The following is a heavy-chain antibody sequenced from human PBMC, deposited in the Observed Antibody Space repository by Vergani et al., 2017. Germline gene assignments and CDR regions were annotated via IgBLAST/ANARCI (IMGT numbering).Heavy chain of an antibody. D-gene: IGHD3-9*01. V-gene: IGHV4-4*02. Sequence: QVQLQESGPGLVKPSGTLSLTCAVSGGSISSSNWWSWVRQPPGKGLEWIGEIYHSGSTNYNPSLKMRVTISVDKSTNQFSLKLGSVTAADASVYYCARVVGDILTPWGYGMDVWGQGTTVTGSS. J-gene: IGHJ6*02. CDR1: GGSISSSNW. CDR3: ARVVGDILTPWGYGMDV. CDR2: IYHSGST.